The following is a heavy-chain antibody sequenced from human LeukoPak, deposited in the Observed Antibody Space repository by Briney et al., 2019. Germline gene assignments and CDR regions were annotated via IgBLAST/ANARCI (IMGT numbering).Heavy chain of an antibody. CDR1: GGTFSSYA. Sequence: WASVKVSCKASGGTFSSYAISWVRQAPGQGLEWMGGIIPIFGTANYAQKFQGRVTITADKSTSTAYMELSSLRSEDTAVYYCAREGDSSGWYKDASFDYWGQGTLVTVSS. D-gene: IGHD6-19*01. V-gene: IGHV1-69*06. CDR3: AREGDSSGWYKDASFDY. CDR2: IIPIFGTA. J-gene: IGHJ4*02.